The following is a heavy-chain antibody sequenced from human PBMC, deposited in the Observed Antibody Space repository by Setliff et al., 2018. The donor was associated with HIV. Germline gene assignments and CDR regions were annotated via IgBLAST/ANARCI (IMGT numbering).Heavy chain of an antibody. D-gene: IGHD2-15*01. CDR1: GYSFTNYW. CDR3: ARPRSGGSIDAFDI. J-gene: IGHJ3*02. CDR2: IYPGDSDP. Sequence: GESLKISCKGSGYSFTNYWIAWLRQMPGKGLECMGIIYPGDSDPRYSPSFQGQVTISADKSLSTAYLQWSSLKASDTAIYYCARPRSGGSIDAFDIWGQGTMVTVSS. V-gene: IGHV5-51*01.